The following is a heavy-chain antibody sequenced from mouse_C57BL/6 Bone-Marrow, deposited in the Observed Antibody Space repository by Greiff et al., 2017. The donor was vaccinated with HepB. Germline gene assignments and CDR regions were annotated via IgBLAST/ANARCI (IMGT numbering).Heavy chain of an antibody. CDR3: ASGYGRGFAY. J-gene: IGHJ3*01. CDR2: ISSGSSTI. CDR1: GFTFSDYG. Sequence: EVQVVESGGGLVKPGGSLKLSCAASGFTFSDYGMHWVRQAPEKGLEWVAYISSGSSTIYYADTVKGRFTISRDNAKNTLFLQMTSLRSEDTAMYYCASGYGRGFAYWGQGTLVTVSA. D-gene: IGHD2-1*01. V-gene: IGHV5-17*01.